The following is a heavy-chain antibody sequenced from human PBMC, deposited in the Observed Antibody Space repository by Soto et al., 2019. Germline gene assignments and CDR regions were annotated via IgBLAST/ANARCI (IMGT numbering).Heavy chain of an antibody. CDR3: ARAFSGSYSYYYYMDV. J-gene: IGHJ6*03. V-gene: IGHV4-59*08. Sequence: PSETLSLTCTVSGGSISSYYWSWIRQNPGKGLEWIGYIYYSGSTNYNPSLKSRVTISVDTSKNQFSLKLSSVTAADTAVYYCARAFSGSYSYYYYMDVWGKGTTVTVSS. CDR1: GGSISSYY. CDR2: IYYSGST. D-gene: IGHD3-10*01.